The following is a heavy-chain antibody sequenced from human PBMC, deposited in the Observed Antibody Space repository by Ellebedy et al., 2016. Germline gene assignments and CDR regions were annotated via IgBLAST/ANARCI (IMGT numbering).Heavy chain of an antibody. J-gene: IGHJ4*02. V-gene: IGHV3-13*04. CDR1: EITFSVHW. Sequence: GESLKISXAASEITFSVHWMNWVRQATGKGLELVSSIDTAGDTYYSGSVKGRFTISRENAKKSLYLQMNSLRAGDTAVYYCARESVAGDFDYWGQGTLVTVSS. CDR3: ARESVAGDFDY. CDR2: IDTAGDT. D-gene: IGHD6-19*01.